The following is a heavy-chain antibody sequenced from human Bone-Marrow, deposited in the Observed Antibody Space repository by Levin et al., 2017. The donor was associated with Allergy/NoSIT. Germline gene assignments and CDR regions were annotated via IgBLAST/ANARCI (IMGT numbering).Heavy chain of an antibody. J-gene: IGHJ4*02. V-gene: IGHV3-23*01. Sequence: GGSLRLSCAASGFTFSSYAMSWVRQAPGKGLEWVSAISGSGGSTYYADSVKGRFTISRDNSKNTLYLQMNSLRAEDTAVYYCAKGPTYSSSWYPSRYWGQGTLVTVSS. CDR1: GFTFSSYA. D-gene: IGHD6-13*01. CDR3: AKGPTYSSSWYPSRY. CDR2: ISGSGGST.